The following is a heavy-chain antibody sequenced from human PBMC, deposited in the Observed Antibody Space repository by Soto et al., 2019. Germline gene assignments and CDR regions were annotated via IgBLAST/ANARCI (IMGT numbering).Heavy chain of an antibody. Sequence: GASVKVSCKVSGYTLTELSMHWVRQAPGKGLEWMGGFDPEDGETIYAQKFQGRVTMTGDTSIGTAYMELSRLRSEDTAVYYCARDSSGYQSFVGDVAYYYGMDVWGQGTTVTVSS. CDR2: FDPEDGET. CDR1: GYTLTELS. D-gene: IGHD3-22*01. V-gene: IGHV1-24*01. J-gene: IGHJ6*02. CDR3: ARDSSGYQSFVGDVAYYYGMDV.